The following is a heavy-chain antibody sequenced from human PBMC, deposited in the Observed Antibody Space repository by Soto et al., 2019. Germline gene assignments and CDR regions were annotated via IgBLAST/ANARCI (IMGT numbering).Heavy chain of an antibody. J-gene: IGHJ4*02. CDR2: MNPNSGNT. V-gene: IGHV1-8*01. CDR3: ALDDSSGYYYRLDY. CDR1: GYTFTSYD. D-gene: IGHD3-22*01. Sequence: QVQLVQSGAEVKKPGASVKVSCTASGYTFTSYDINWVRQATGQGLEWMGWMNPNSGNTGYAQKFQGRVTMTRNTSISTAYMELSSLRSEDTAVYYCALDDSSGYYYRLDYWGQGTLVTVSS.